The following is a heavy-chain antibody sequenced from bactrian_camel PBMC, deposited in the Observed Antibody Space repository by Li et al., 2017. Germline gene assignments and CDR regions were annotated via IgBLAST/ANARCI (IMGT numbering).Heavy chain of an antibody. V-gene: IGHV3S40*01. CDR1: GYTYSSNC. Sequence: VQLVESGGGSVQAGGSLTLSCAASGYTYSSNCMGWFRQAPGKEREGVAAIYTGGGSTYYADSVKGRFTISQDNAKNTVYLQMNSLKPEDTAMYYCAADAWTARTLESWVVAGAYEYNYWGQGTQVTVS. J-gene: IGHJ4*01. CDR3: AADAWTARTLESWVVAGAYEYNY. CDR2: IYTGGGST. D-gene: IGHD6*01.